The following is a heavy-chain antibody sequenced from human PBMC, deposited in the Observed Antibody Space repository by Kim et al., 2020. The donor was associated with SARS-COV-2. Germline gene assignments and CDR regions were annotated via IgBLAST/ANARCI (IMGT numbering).Heavy chain of an antibody. D-gene: IGHD3-10*01. CDR2: ISYDGSNK. CDR3: ARDYYGSGSLDY. J-gene: IGHJ4*02. Sequence: GGSLRLSCAASGFTFSSYAMHWVRQAPGKGLEWVAVISYDGSNKYYADSVKGRFTISRDNSKNTLYLQMNSLRAEDTAVYYCARDYYGSGSLDYWGQGTLVTVSS. CDR1: GFTFSSYA. V-gene: IGHV3-30*04.